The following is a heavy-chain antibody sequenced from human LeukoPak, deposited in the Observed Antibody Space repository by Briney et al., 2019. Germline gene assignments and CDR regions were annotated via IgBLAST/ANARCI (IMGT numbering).Heavy chain of an antibody. CDR1: GFTFSSYA. Sequence: PGGSLRLSCAASGFTFSSYAMSWVRQAPGKGLEWVSAISGSGGSTYYADSVKGRFTISRDNSKNTLYLQMNSLRAEDTAVYYCARDGGIVVVPAVGNFDYWGQGTLVTVSS. V-gene: IGHV3-23*01. CDR2: ISGSGGST. CDR3: ARDGGIVVVPAVGNFDY. J-gene: IGHJ4*02. D-gene: IGHD2-2*01.